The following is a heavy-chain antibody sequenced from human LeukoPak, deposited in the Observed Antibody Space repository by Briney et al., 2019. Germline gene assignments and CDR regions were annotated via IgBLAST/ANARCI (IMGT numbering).Heavy chain of an antibody. V-gene: IGHV1-18*01. J-gene: IGHJ4*02. CDR3: ARFRAGVGEPYGDY. Sequence: GASVKVSCKASGYTFTSYGISWVRQAPGQGLEWMGWISAYNGNTNYAQKLQGRVTMTTDTSTSTAYMELRSLRSNDTAVYYCARFRAGVGEPYGDYWGQGTLVTVSS. CDR1: GYTFTSYG. CDR2: ISAYNGNT. D-gene: IGHD3-10*01.